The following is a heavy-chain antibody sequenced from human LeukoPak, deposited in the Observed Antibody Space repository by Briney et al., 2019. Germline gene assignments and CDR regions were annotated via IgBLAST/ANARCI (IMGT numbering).Heavy chain of an antibody. V-gene: IGHV4-34*01. Sequence: SETLSLTCAVYGGSSSGYYWSWIRQPPGKGLEWIGEINHSGSTNYNPSLKSRVTISVDTSKNQFSLKLSSVTAADTAVYYCATRTGYSGYYWGQGTLVTVSS. CDR2: INHSGST. CDR1: GGSSSGYY. J-gene: IGHJ4*02. D-gene: IGHD5-12*01. CDR3: ATRTGYSGYY.